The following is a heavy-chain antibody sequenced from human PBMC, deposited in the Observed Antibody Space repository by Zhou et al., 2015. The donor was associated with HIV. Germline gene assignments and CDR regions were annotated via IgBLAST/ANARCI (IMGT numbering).Heavy chain of an antibody. J-gene: IGHJ6*02. V-gene: IGHV1-69*01. Sequence: QVQLVQSGAEVKKPGSSVKVSCKASGGTFSSYAISWVRQAPGQGLEWMGGIIPIFGTANYAQKFQGRVTITADESTSTAYMELSSLRSEDTAVYYCARSIVATIGFAPRRDYYYGMDVWGQGTTVTVSS. CDR2: IIPIFGTA. D-gene: IGHD5-12*01. CDR1: GGTFSSYA. CDR3: ARSIVATIGFAPRRDYYYGMDV.